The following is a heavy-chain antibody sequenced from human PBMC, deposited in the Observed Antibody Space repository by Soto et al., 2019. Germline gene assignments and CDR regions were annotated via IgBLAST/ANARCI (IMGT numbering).Heavy chain of an antibody. Sequence: EVQLLESGGGLVQPGGSLRLSCAASGFTFSTQAMTWVRQAPGKGLEWVSAISGSGGGTYYADSVKGRFTISRDNSKNTLYLQMNSLRAEDTAVYYCAKDSPGEMWLVGYFDYWGQGTLVTVSS. CDR2: ISGSGGGT. V-gene: IGHV3-23*01. CDR3: AKDSPGEMWLVGYFDY. D-gene: IGHD3-16*01. CDR1: GFTFSTQA. J-gene: IGHJ4*02.